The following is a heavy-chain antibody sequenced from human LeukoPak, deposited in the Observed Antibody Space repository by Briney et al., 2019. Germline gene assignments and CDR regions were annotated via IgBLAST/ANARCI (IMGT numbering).Heavy chain of an antibody. Sequence: GGSLRLSCAASGFTFSSYEMNWVRQAPGKGLEWVSSISSSSSYIHYADSVKGRFTISRDNAENSLSLQMNSLRAEDTAVYYCARPYDSSGYYYYYAMGVWGQGTTVTVSS. CDR3: ARPYDSSGYYYYYAMGV. D-gene: IGHD3-22*01. CDR1: GFTFSSYE. CDR2: ISSSSSYI. J-gene: IGHJ6*02. V-gene: IGHV3-21*01.